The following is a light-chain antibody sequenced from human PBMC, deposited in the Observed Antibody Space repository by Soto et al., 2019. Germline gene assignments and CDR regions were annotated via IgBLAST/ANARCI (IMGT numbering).Light chain of an antibody. J-gene: IGKJ2*01. CDR3: QQYGGSPET. V-gene: IGKV3-20*01. CDR2: GAS. Sequence: EIVLTQSPGTLSLSPGERATLSCRASQSVSSTYLAWYQQKPGQAPRLLIYGASNRATGIPDRFSGSGSGTDFTLTITRLGPEDFAVYYCQQYGGSPETFGQGTKLEIK. CDR1: QSVSSTY.